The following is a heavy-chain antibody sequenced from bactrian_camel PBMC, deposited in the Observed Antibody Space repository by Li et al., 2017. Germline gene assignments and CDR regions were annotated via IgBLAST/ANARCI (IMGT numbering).Heavy chain of an antibody. Sequence: VQLVESGGGSVQAGGSLTLSCVASGNSIRTYFVGWFRQHPVKGPEAVASLDGDLTTRYADSVKGRFTISKDNAKNVLYLQMNSLKPGDTALCYCAVYVTPFEQRHCGVEYASGMDYWGEGTQVTVS. J-gene: IGHJ7*01. CDR1: GNSIRTYF. CDR2: LDGDLTT. D-gene: IGHD1*01. V-gene: IGHV3S14*01.